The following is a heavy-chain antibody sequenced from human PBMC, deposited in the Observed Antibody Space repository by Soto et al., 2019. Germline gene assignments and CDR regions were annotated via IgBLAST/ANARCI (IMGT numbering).Heavy chain of an antibody. CDR1: GFTFSSYY. Sequence: EVQLVESGGGLVQPGGSLRLSCAASGFTFSSYYMHWVRQAPGKGLVWISRIKTDGSFSSYADSLKGRSTISRDNASKTWFLQVISLSDYATAVYYCARGFYGDPPALDYWGQGTLGSFSS. J-gene: IGHJ4*02. CDR3: ARGFYGDPPALDY. D-gene: IGHD4-17*01. V-gene: IGHV3-74*01. CDR2: IKTDGSFS.